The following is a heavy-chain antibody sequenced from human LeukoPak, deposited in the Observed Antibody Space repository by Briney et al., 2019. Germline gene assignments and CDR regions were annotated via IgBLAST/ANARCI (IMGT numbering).Heavy chain of an antibody. Sequence: SETLSLTCTVSGGSISSGGYYRSWIRQPPGKGLEWIGYIYYSGSTYYNPSLKSRVTISVDTSKNQFSLKLSSVTAADTAVYYCARAGEYCSGGSCYSAYYYYGMDVWGQGTTVTVSS. V-gene: IGHV4-31*03. CDR2: IYYSGST. CDR1: GGSISSGGYY. D-gene: IGHD2-15*01. CDR3: ARAGEYCSGGSCYSAYYYYGMDV. J-gene: IGHJ6*02.